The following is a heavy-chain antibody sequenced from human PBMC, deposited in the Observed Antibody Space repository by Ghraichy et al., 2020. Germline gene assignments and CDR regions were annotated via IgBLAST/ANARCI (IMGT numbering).Heavy chain of an antibody. D-gene: IGHD1-26*01. CDR2: INSDGSST. Sequence: GGSLRLSCAASGFTFSSYWMHWVRQAPGKGLVWVSRINSDGSSTSYADSVKGRFTISRDNAKNTLYLQMHSLRAEDTAVYYCARAGGLGWEVLGSWGQGTLVTVAS. J-gene: IGHJ5*02. V-gene: IGHV3-74*01. CDR3: ARAGGLGWEVLGS. CDR1: GFTFSSYW.